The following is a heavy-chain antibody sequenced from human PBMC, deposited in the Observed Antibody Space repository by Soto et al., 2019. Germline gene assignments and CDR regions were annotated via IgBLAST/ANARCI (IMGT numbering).Heavy chain of an antibody. CDR1: GFTFSSYA. J-gene: IGHJ4*02. CDR3: AKLLDADYDFWSGYDY. D-gene: IGHD3-3*01. V-gene: IGHV3-23*01. CDR2: ISGSGGST. Sequence: GGSLRLSCAASGFTFSSYAMSWVRQAPGKGLEWVSAISGSGGSTYYADSVKGRFTISRDKSKNTLYLQMNSLRAEDTAVYYCAKLLDADYDFWSGYDYWGQGTLVTVSS.